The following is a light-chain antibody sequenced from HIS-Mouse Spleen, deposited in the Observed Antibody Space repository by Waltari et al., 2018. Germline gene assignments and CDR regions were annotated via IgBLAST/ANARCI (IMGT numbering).Light chain of an antibody. Sequence: SYELTQPPSVSVSPGQTARITCSGDALPKKYAYWYQPKSGQAPVLVNYEDSQRPSGIPEGFSGSRSGTMATLTISGAQVEDEADYYCYSTDSSGNHRVFGGGTKLTVL. J-gene: IGLJ2*01. CDR2: EDS. CDR1: ALPKKY. CDR3: YSTDSSGNHRV. V-gene: IGLV3-10*01.